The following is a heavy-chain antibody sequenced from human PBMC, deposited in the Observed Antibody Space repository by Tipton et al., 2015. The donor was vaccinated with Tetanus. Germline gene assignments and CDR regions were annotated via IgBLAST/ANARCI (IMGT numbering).Heavy chain of an antibody. V-gene: IGHV3-33*01. CDR2: IWYDGSKR. CDR1: GFTLGHYG. D-gene: IGHD2-15*01. CDR3: AMTGYCGSASCYLRAYDV. J-gene: IGHJ3*01. Sequence: RSLRLSCAASGFTLGHYGIHWVRQSPGKGLEWVALIWYDGSKRHFADSVKGRFTIPRDNSEKTAYLHMNSLRPEDTAVYYCAMTGYCGSASCYLRAYDVWGQGAMVAVS.